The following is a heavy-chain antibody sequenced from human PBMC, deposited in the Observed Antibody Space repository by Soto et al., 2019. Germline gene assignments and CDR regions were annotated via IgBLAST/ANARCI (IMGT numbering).Heavy chain of an antibody. Sequence: GGSMRLSCAAPGFRFSSYAMSWVRQAPGQGPEWLSVISASGGSAYYADSVRGRFTISRDNSKNTLYLQMKSLGAEDTAVYYCASSSALWHGMDAWGQGTTVTVSS. CDR2: ISASGGSA. CDR1: GFRFSSYA. D-gene: IGHD6-6*01. J-gene: IGHJ6*02. V-gene: IGHV3-23*01. CDR3: ASSSALWHGMDA.